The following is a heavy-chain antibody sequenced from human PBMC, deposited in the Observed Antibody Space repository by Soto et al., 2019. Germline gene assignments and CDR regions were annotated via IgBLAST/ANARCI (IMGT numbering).Heavy chain of an antibody. J-gene: IGHJ4*02. CDR3: TTDPLIVGATGEFDF. D-gene: IGHD1-26*01. V-gene: IGHV3-15*01. Sequence: LSHSYAVSAGPIVNAGVIWLRQNPGKGLEWVGRIKSRTDGGTTDYAAPVKGRFTISRDDSKNTLYLQMNSLKTEDTAVYYCTTDPLIVGATGEFDFWGQGTLVTVSS. CDR2: IKSRTDGGTT. CDR1: AGPIVNAG.